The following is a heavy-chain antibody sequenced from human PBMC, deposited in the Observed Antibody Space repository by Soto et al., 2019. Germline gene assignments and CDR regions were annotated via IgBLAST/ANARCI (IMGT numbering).Heavy chain of an antibody. D-gene: IGHD1-26*01. Sequence: QVQLVQSGAEVKKPGSSVTVSCKASGGTFSSYTISWVRQAPGQGLEWMAGISPIFGTPIYAQKFQDRVTMTADDSTMTADMEMNRLASEDTAVYYCARVVVGSRLSLDYWGQGTLVTISS. J-gene: IGHJ4*02. CDR3: ARVVVGSRLSLDY. V-gene: IGHV1-69*01. CDR2: ISPIFGTP. CDR1: GGTFSSYT.